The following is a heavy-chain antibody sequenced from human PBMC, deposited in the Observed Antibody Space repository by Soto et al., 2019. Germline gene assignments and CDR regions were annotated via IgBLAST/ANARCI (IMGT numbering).Heavy chain of an antibody. CDR1: GFTFSSYA. D-gene: IGHD2-2*02. Sequence: QVQPVESGGGVVQPGRSLRLSCAASGFTFSSYAMHWVRQAPGKGLEWVAVISYDGSNKYYADSVKGRFTISRDNSKNTLYLQMNSLRAEDTAVYYCARDPEEYQLLYTHDYWGQGTLVTVSS. CDR3: ARDPEEYQLLYTHDY. CDR2: ISYDGSNK. J-gene: IGHJ4*02. V-gene: IGHV3-30-3*01.